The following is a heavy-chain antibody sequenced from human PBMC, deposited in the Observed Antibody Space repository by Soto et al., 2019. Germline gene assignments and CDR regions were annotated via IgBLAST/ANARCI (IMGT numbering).Heavy chain of an antibody. J-gene: IGHJ4*02. V-gene: IGHV3-23*01. CDR2: IGVGFGGGAT. CDR3: AKVFPPDD. Sequence: EVQLLESGGGLVQPGGSLRLSCAASGFPFSSYTMSWVRQAPGKGLEWVSSIGVGFGGGATYYADSVKGRFSMSRDNSKNTLYLHMNSLRAEDTAVYYCAKVFPPDDWGQGTLVTVSS. CDR1: GFPFSSYT.